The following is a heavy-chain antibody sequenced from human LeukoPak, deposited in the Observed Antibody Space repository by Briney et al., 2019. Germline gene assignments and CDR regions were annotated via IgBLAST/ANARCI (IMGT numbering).Heavy chain of an antibody. CDR2: VIHSGST. Sequence: PSETLSLACALYGGSFSSYSWRWNRHPPGKGRQWIGEVIHSGSTNYSPALKSRVTISLDTSKNQVSLKLNSVTAADTAVYYCARELTSRWIDYWGQGTLVTVSS. J-gene: IGHJ4*02. V-gene: IGHV4-34*12. D-gene: IGHD6-13*01. CDR3: ARELTSRWIDY. CDR1: GGSFSSYS.